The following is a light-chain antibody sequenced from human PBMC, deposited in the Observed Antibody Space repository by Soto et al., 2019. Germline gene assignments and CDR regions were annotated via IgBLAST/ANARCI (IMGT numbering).Light chain of an antibody. CDR2: GNS. CDR3: QSYDSSQSAL. CDR1: SSNSGAGYD. V-gene: IGLV1-40*01. J-gene: IGLJ3*02. Sequence: QSVLTQPPSVSGAPGQRVTISCTGSSSNSGAGYDVHWYQQLPGTAPKLLIYGNSNRPSGVPDRFSGSKSGTSASLAITGLQAEDEADYYCQSYDSSQSALFGGGTKVTVL.